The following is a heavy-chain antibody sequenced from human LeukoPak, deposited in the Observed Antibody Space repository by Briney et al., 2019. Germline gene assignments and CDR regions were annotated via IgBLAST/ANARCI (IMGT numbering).Heavy chain of an antibody. V-gene: IGHV3-43*02. CDR1: GLPIADFA. CDR2: ISGDGVST. Sequence: PGGSLRLSCVASGLPIADFAMHWVRQAPGKGLEWVSLISGDGVSTFYADSVKGRFSISRDNSKNSLYLEMNSLRTEDAAMYYCAESGKFDYWGQGTLVAVSS. CDR3: AESGKFDY. J-gene: IGHJ4*02.